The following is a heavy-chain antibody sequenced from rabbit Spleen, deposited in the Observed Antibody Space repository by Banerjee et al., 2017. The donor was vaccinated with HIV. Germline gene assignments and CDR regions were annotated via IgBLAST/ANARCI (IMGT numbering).Heavy chain of an antibody. J-gene: IGHJ4*01. V-gene: IGHV1S45*01. CDR1: GFSFSSSYY. Sequence: QEQLEESGGGLVQPEGSLTLTCTASGFSFSSSYYMCWVRQAPGKGLEWIACIYTGSGSTYYASWAKGRFTISKTSSITVTLQMTRLTAADTATYFCARAGPATYGYPLALWGPGTLVTVS. CDR3: ARAGPATYGYPLAL. CDR2: IYTGSGST. D-gene: IGHD6-1*01.